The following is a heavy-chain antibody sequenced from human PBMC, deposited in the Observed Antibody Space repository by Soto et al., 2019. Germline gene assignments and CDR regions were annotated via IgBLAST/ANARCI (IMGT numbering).Heavy chain of an antibody. V-gene: IGHV4-31*03. J-gene: IGHJ4*02. Sequence: SETLSLTCTVSGGSISSGGYYWSWIRQHPGKGLEWIGYIYYSGSTYYNPSLKSRVTISVDTSKNQSSLKLSSVTAADTAVYYCARGPPMIVVVNARYYFDYWGQGTLVTVSS. CDR1: GGSISSGGYY. CDR3: ARGPPMIVVVNARYYFDY. CDR2: IYYSGST. D-gene: IGHD3-22*01.